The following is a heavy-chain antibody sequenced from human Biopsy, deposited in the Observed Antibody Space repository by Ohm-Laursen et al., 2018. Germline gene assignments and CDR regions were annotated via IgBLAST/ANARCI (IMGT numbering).Heavy chain of an antibody. CDR3: AREAIGYQLPCDD. D-gene: IGHD2-15*01. CDR2: IIPILRTT. CDR1: TGTFDSYG. V-gene: IGHV1-69*04. J-gene: IGHJ4*02. Sequence: GSSVKVSCKTSTGTFDSYGVTWVRQAPGQGLEWMGWIIPILRTTTYAPKFQGRVTFTADKSSSTAYLELSSLTSEDTAMFYCAREAIGYQLPCDDWGQGTLVTVSS.